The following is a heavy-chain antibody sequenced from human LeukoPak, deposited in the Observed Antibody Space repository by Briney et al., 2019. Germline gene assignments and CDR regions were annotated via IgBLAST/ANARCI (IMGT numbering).Heavy chain of an antibody. J-gene: IGHJ6*02. Sequence: PSETLSLACAVYGGSFSGYYWSWIRQPPGKGLEWIGEINHSGSTNYNPSLKGRVTISVDTSKNQFSLKLSSVTAADTAVYYCADEENGMDVWGQGTTVTVSS. CDR1: GGSFSGYY. CDR2: INHSGST. V-gene: IGHV4-34*01. CDR3: ADEENGMDV.